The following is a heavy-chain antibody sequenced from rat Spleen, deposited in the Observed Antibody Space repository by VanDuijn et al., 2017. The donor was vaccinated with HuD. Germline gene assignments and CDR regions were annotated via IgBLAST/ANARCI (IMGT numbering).Heavy chain of an antibody. V-gene: IGHV5-46*01. CDR3: ARLGGGPDY. D-gene: IGHD1-11*01. CDR1: GFTFSSFP. J-gene: IGHJ2*01. Sequence: KLSCAASGFTFSSFPMAWVRQAPKKGLEWVASISPGGGGTYYSESVKGRFTISRDNTKNTLYLQMDSLRSEDTATYYCARLGGGPDYWGQGVMVTVSS. CDR2: ISPGGGGT.